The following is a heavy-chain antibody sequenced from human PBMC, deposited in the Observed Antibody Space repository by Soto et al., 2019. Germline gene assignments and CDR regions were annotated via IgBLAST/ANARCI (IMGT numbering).Heavy chain of an antibody. Sequence: SETLSLTCAVYGGSFSGYYWSWIRQPPGKGLEWIGEINHSGSTNYNPSLKSRVTISVDTSKNQFSLKLSSVTAADTAVYYCARLRKDIVVDYWGQGTLVTVSS. CDR1: GGSFSGYY. CDR3: ARLRKDIVVDY. D-gene: IGHD2-15*01. CDR2: INHSGST. V-gene: IGHV4-34*01. J-gene: IGHJ4*02.